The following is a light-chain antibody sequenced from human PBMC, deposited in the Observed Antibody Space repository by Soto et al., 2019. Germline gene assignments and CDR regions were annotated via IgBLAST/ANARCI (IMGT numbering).Light chain of an antibody. CDR3: QQYGSSGT. CDR1: QSVSSY. V-gene: IGKV3-11*01. Sequence: EIVLTQSPAPLSLSPGERATLSCRASQSVSSYLAWYQQKPGQAPRLLIYDAPNRATGIPARLSGSGSGTDFTLTISSLEPEDFAVYYCQQYGSSGTFGQGTKVDIK. J-gene: IGKJ1*01. CDR2: DAP.